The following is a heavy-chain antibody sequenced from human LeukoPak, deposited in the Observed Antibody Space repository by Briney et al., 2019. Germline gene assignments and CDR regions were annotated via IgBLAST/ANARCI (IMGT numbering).Heavy chain of an antibody. V-gene: IGHV3-30-3*01. CDR3: TKQLVPNYFDY. Sequence: GGSLRLSCAASGFTFSSYAMHWVRQAPGKGLEWVAVISYDGSNKYYADSVKGRFTISRDNSKNTLYLQMNSLRAEDTAVYYCTKQLVPNYFDYWGQGPLVTVSS. CDR1: GFTFSSYA. D-gene: IGHD6-6*01. J-gene: IGHJ4*02. CDR2: ISYDGSNK.